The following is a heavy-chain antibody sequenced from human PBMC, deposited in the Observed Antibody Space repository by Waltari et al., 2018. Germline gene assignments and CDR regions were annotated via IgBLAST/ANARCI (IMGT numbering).Heavy chain of an antibody. CDR2: IHRSGKT. V-gene: IGHV4-4*02. CDR3: ARDRGGGLYLDS. J-gene: IGHJ4*02. D-gene: IGHD2-15*01. CDR1: VDSMTSNSW. Sequence: QLQLQQSGPKLVKPSESLSLTCAVSVDSMTSNSWWSWVRQPPGKGLEWIGQIHRSGKTNYNPSVEGRVTISLDTSNKQVSLKVYSATAADTAVYYCARDRGGGLYLDSWGQGTLVTVSP.